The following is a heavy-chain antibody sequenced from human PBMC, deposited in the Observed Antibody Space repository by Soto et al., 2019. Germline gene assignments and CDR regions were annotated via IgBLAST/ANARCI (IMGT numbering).Heavy chain of an antibody. Sequence: QLQLQESGPGLVKPSETLSLTCTVSGGSISGSRYYWGWIRQPPGKGLEWIGSIDFSGTTYYNPSLKSRVTISVDTSKNQFSLKLNSVTAADTAVYYCASLVGDYYDSSGPSGYWGQGTLVTVSS. CDR2: IDFSGTT. D-gene: IGHD3-22*01. V-gene: IGHV4-39*01. J-gene: IGHJ4*02. CDR1: GGSISGSRYY. CDR3: ASLVGDYYDSSGPSGY.